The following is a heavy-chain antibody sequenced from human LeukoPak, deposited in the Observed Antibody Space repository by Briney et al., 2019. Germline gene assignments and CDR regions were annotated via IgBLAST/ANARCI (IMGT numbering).Heavy chain of an antibody. CDR1: GFTCDDYG. J-gene: IGHJ3*02. CDR2: INWNGGST. CDR3: ATRDIVVVPAAIFGAFDI. D-gene: IGHD2-2*02. V-gene: IGHV3-20*04. Sequence: GGSLRLSCAASGFTCDDYGMSGVRQAPGEGLEGVSGINWNGGSTGYADSVKGRFTISRDNAKNSLYLQMNSLRAEDTALYYCATRDIVVVPAAIFGAFDIWGQGTMVTVSS.